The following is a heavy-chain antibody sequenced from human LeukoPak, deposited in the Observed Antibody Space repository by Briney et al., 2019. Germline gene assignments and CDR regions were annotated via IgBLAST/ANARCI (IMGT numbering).Heavy chain of an antibody. J-gene: IGHJ4*02. CDR3: ARVPRRVAGTIYDY. CDR1: GYTFTGYY. Sequence: ASVKVSCKASGYTFTGYYMHWVRQAPGQGLEWMGWINPNSGGTNYAQKFQDRVTMTRDTSISTAYMELSRLRSDDTAVYYCARVPRRVAGTIYDYWGQGTLVTVSS. D-gene: IGHD6-19*01. CDR2: INPNSGGT. V-gene: IGHV1-2*02.